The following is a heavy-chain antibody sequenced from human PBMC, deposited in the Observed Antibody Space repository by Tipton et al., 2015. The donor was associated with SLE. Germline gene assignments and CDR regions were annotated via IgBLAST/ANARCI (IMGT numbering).Heavy chain of an antibody. V-gene: IGHV4-39*07. CDR2: IYSSGIT. J-gene: IGHJ3*02. Sequence: TLSLTCAVSGVSIRSAGYYWGWIRQPPGKGLEWIGSIYSSGITFYKLSLKSRVTISIDTSKNQFSLKLSSVTAADTAVYYCASGPEGPFDIWGQGTMVTVSS. D-gene: IGHD1-14*01. CDR3: ASGPEGPFDI. CDR1: GVSIRSAGYY.